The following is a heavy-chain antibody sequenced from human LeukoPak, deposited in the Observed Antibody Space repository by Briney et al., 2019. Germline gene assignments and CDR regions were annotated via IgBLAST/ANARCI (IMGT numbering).Heavy chain of an antibody. Sequence: GGSLRLSCAASGFTFSSYAMHWVRQAPGKGLEWVAVISYDGSNKYYADSVKGRFTISRDNPKNTLYLQMNSLRAEDTAVYYCARDYGSGSYFDYWGQGTLVTVSS. CDR1: GFTFSSYA. J-gene: IGHJ4*02. D-gene: IGHD3-10*01. V-gene: IGHV3-30*01. CDR3: ARDYGSGSYFDY. CDR2: ISYDGSNK.